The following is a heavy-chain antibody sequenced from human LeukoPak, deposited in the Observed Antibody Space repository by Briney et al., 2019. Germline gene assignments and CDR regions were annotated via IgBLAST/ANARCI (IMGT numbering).Heavy chain of an antibody. CDR3: ARVLGYCSSTSCYRWFDP. CDR2: MSPHNGDT. CDR1: RYIFSSYG. D-gene: IGHD2-2*02. J-gene: IGHJ5*02. V-gene: IGHV1-18*01. Sequence: ASVKVSCKASRYIFSSYGISWLRQAPGQGPEWMGWMSPHNGDTNYAQKFQGRVTLTTDRSRGIAYMELRSLRSDDTAVYYCARVLGYCSSTSCYRWFDPWGQGTLVTVSS.